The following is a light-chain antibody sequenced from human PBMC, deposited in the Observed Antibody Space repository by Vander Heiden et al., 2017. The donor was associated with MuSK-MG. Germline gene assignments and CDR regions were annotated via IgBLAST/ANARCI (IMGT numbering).Light chain of an antibody. CDR2: DVS. Sequence: QSALTQPASVSGSPGQSITISCTGTSSDVGGYNFVSWYKQHPGKAPKLMIYDVSNRPSGVSTRFSGSKSGNTASLTISGLQAEDEADYYCSSYTSSSTLDVFGGGTKLTVL. CDR1: SSDVGGYNF. CDR3: SSYTSSSTLDV. J-gene: IGLJ2*01. V-gene: IGLV2-14*03.